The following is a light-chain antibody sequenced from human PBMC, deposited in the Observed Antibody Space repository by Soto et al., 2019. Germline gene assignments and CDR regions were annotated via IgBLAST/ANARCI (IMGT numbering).Light chain of an antibody. CDR2: GAS. J-gene: IGKJ3*01. V-gene: IGKV3-20*01. CDR1: QSVSSSY. CDR3: QQYGSSFT. Sequence: EIVLTQSPGTLSLSPGERATLSCRASQSVSSSYLAWYQQKPGQAPRLLIYGASSRGTGIPDRFSGSGSGTDFTLTISRLEPEDFAVYYCQQYGSSFTFGPGNKVDIK.